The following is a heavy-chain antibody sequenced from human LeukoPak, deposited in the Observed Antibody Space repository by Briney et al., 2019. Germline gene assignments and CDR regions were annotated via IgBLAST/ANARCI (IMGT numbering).Heavy chain of an antibody. CDR3: AKAVEMATTPFDY. CDR2: ISGSGGST. Sequence: GGSLRLSCAASGFTFSSYAMSWVRQAPGKGLEWVPAISGSGGSTYYADSVKGRFTISRDNSKNTLYLQMNSLRAEDTAVYYCAKAVEMATTPFDYWGQGTLVTVSS. V-gene: IGHV3-23*01. D-gene: IGHD5-24*01. CDR1: GFTFSSYA. J-gene: IGHJ4*02.